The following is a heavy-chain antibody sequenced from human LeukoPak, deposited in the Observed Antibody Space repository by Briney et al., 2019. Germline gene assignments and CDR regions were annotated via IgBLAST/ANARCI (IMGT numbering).Heavy chain of an antibody. CDR2: ISTYNGDT. V-gene: IGHV1-18*04. J-gene: IGHJ4*02. Sequence: ASVKVSCKASGYTFTGYYMHWVRQAPGQGLEWMGWISTYNGDTNYAQKLQGRVTMTTDTSTNTAYMELRSLRSDDTAVYYCAREGLGELTLDYWGQGTLVTVSS. D-gene: IGHD3-16*01. CDR1: GYTFTGYY. CDR3: AREGLGELTLDY.